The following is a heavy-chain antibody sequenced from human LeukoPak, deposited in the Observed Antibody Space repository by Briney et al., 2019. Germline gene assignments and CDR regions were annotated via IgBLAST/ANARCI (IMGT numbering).Heavy chain of an antibody. Sequence: ASVKVSCKASGYTFTGYYMHWVRQAPGQGLEWMGRINPNSGGTNYAQKFQGRVTMTRDTSISTAYMELSRLRSDDTAVYYCARDSSKRDYVFWSGYYRFDPWGQGTLVTVSS. CDR3: ARDSSKRDYVFWSGYYRFDP. CDR2: INPNSGGT. V-gene: IGHV1-2*06. CDR1: GYTFTGYY. J-gene: IGHJ5*02. D-gene: IGHD3-3*01.